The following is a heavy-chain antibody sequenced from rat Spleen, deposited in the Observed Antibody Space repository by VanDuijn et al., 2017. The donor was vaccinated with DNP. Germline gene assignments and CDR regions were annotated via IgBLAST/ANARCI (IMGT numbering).Heavy chain of an antibody. CDR3: VTRGKYGGYDY. Sequence: EVQLVESGGGVVQPGKSLKLSCAASGLRFSDSAMAWVRQSPKMGLEWVATIIYDGSHTFYRDSVQGRFIISRDNAKTTLNLQMDSLRSEDTATYYCVTRGKYGGYDYWGQGVMVTVSS. V-gene: IGHV5S10*01. CDR2: IIYDGSHT. J-gene: IGHJ2*01. CDR1: GLRFSDSA. D-gene: IGHD1-11*01.